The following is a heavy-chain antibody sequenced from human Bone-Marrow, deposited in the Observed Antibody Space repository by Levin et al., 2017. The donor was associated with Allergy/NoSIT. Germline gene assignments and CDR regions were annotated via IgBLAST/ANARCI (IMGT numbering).Heavy chain of an antibody. CDR1: GYTFTSYD. CDR2: MNPNSGNT. J-gene: IGHJ6*02. Sequence: GESLKISCKASGYTFTSYDINWVRQATGQGLEWMGWMNPNSGNTGYAQKFQGRVTMTRNTSISTAYMELSSLRSEDTAVYYCARGNSYYDFWSGSQYYYGMDVWGQGTTVTVSS. D-gene: IGHD3-3*01. V-gene: IGHV1-8*01. CDR3: ARGNSYYDFWSGSQYYYGMDV.